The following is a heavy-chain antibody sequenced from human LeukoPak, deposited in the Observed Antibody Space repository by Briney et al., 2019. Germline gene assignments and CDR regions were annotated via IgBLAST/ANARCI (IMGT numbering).Heavy chain of an antibody. CDR1: DGSISSSY. V-gene: IGHV4-59*01. CDR3: VRWQYCGGNCFFSAFDI. J-gene: IGHJ3*02. Sequence: SETLSLTCTVSDGSISSSYWSWIRQSPGKGLEWIGYIHHSGNTNSSPPLKSRVTISVDTPKNQSSLKLNSVTAADTAIYYCVRWQYCGGNCFFSAFDIWGQGKMVTVSS. D-gene: IGHD2-21*01. CDR2: IHHSGNT.